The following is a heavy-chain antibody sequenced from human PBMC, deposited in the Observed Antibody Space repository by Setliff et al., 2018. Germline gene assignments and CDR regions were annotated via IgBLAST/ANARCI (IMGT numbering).Heavy chain of an antibody. Sequence: GASLTLSCAASGFVFGTYGMHWVRQAPGKGLEWVGFIRYDGSYEYYADSVQGRFTISRDNSKNTLFLHMNNLRPEDTALYYCAKASLAYSFGYYFDSWGQGALVTVSS. CDR2: IRYDGSYE. J-gene: IGHJ4*01. D-gene: IGHD5-18*01. CDR3: AKASLAYSFGYYFDS. V-gene: IGHV3-30*02. CDR1: GFVFGTYG.